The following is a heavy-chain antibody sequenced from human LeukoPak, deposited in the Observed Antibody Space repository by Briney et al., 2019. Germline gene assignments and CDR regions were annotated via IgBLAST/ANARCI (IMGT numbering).Heavy chain of an antibody. V-gene: IGHV1-2*02. CDR3: ARDTRSSYLQYYFDY. CDR1: GYTFTDYY. D-gene: IGHD5-24*01. Sequence: ASVKVSCKASGYTFTDYYMHWVRQAPGQGLEWIGWISPDSGRTGFAQKFQGRVTMTRDTSISTAYMELSRLGYDNTAVYYCARDTRSSYLQYYFDYWGQGTLVTVSS. J-gene: IGHJ4*02. CDR2: ISPDSGRT.